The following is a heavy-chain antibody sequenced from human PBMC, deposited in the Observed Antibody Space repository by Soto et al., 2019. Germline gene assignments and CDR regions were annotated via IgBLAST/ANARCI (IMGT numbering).Heavy chain of an antibody. CDR2: IYWNGDK. J-gene: IGHJ4*02. D-gene: IGHD3-22*01. Sequence: SGPTLVNPTQTLTLTCTFSGFSLSTSGVGVGWIRQPPGKALEWLALIYWNGDKRYSPSLKSRLTINKDTSKNQVVLTMTNMDPVDTATYYCAPSPFYDHSGYPDYWGQGTLVTVSS. CDR1: GFSLSTSGVG. V-gene: IGHV2-5*01. CDR3: APSPFYDHSGYPDY.